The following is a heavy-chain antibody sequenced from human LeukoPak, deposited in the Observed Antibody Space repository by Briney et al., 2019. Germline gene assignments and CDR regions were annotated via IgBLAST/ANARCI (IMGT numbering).Heavy chain of an antibody. D-gene: IGHD5-12*01. V-gene: IGHV4-39*07. J-gene: IGHJ6*03. Sequence: SETLSLTCTVSGGSISSSSYYWGWIRQPPGKGLEWIGSIYYSGSTNYNPSLKSRVTISVDTSKNQFSLKLSSVTAADTAVYYCVRLAPYYYYYMDVWGKGTTVSVSS. CDR1: GGSISSSSYY. CDR3: VRLAPYYYYYMDV. CDR2: IYYSGST.